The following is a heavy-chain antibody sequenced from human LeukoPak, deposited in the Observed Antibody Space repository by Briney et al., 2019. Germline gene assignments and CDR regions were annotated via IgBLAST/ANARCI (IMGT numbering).Heavy chain of an antibody. D-gene: IGHD1-7*01. CDR2: VYTSGST. V-gene: IGHV4-4*07. CDR1: GGSISGYY. Sequence: ASETLSLTCSVSGGSISGYYWTWIRQPAGKGLEWIGRVYTSGSTHCTPSLKTRLTMSVDTSKNQFSLKLSSVTAADTAVYYCARLITGTTTAFDTWGQGTMVTVSS. J-gene: IGHJ3*02. CDR3: ARLITGTTTAFDT.